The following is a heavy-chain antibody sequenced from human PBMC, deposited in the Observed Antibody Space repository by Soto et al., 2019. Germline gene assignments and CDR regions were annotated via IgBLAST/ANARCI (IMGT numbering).Heavy chain of an antibody. CDR2: INSDGSST. CDR3: ARDTTPYSNPYYYYYYMDV. Sequence: EVQLVESGGGLVQPGGSLRLSCAASGFTFSSYWMHWVRQATGKGLVWVSRINSDGSSTSYADSVKGRFTISRDNAKNPLYLQMNSLRAEDTAVYYCARDTTPYSNPYYYYYYMDVWGNGTTVTVSS. CDR1: GFTFSSYW. V-gene: IGHV3-74*01. D-gene: IGHD1-1*01. J-gene: IGHJ6*03.